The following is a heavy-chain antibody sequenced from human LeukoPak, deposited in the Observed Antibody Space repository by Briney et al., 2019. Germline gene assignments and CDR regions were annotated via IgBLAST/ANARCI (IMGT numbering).Heavy chain of an antibody. CDR1: GYSIRSGDY. Sequence: PSETLSLTCAVSGYSIRSGDYWGWIRQSPGKGLEWIGSIYHSGSTHYNPSLKSRVTISVDTSKNQFSLMLSSVTAVDTAVYYCARNRSVTTTPGFDHWGQGTLVTVSS. J-gene: IGHJ4*02. CDR2: IYHSGST. V-gene: IGHV4-38-2*01. D-gene: IGHD4-17*01. CDR3: ARNRSVTTTPGFDH.